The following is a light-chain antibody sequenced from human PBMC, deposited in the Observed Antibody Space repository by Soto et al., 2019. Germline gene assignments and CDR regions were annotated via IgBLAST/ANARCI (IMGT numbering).Light chain of an antibody. J-gene: IGKJ4*01. Sequence: DIQMTQSPSSLSASVGDRVTITCRASQSISSYLHWYQQKPGKAPKLLIYAASSLQSGGPSRFSGSGSGTDCTLTISSLQPEDFATYYCQRSFSTPLTFGGGTKVEIK. CDR2: AAS. V-gene: IGKV1-39*01. CDR3: QRSFSTPLT. CDR1: QSISSY.